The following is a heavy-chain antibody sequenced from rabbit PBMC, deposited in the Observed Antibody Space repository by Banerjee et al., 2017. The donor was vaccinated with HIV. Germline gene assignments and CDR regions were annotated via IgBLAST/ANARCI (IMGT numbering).Heavy chain of an antibody. CDR1: GFDFSSYYM. V-gene: IGHV1S45*01. CDR3: ARDLAGAIGWNFNL. CDR2: INTSSGNT. D-gene: IGHD4-1*01. Sequence: QEQLKESGGGLVQPGGSLKLSCKASGFDFSSYYMSWVRQAPGKGLEWIGCINTSSGNTVYASWAKGRFTIYKILSTTVTLQMTSLTAADTATYFCARDLAGAIGWNFNLWGQGTLVTVS. J-gene: IGHJ4*01.